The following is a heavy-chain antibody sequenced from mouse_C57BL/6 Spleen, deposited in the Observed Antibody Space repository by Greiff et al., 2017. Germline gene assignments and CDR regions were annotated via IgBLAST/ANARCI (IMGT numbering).Heavy chain of an antibody. D-gene: IGHD1-1*01. J-gene: IGHJ2*01. CDR1: GFTFSSYG. CDR2: ISSGGSYT. Sequence: EVMLEESGADLVKPGASLKLSCAASGFTFSSYGMSWVRQTPDQRLEWVATISSGGSYTYYPDSVKGRFTISRDNAKNTLYLQMSSLKSEDTAMFYCARHKSGADGSSSGYWGQGTTLTVSS. V-gene: IGHV5-6*01. CDR3: ARHKSGADGSSSGY.